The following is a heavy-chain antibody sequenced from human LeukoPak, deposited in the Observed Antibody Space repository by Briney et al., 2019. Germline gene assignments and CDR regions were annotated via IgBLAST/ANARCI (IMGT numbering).Heavy chain of an antibody. D-gene: IGHD1-1*01. CDR3: ARAELDGWFDP. CDR2: INHSGST. CDR1: GGSFSGYY. J-gene: IGHJ5*02. Sequence: SETLSLTCAVYGGSFSGYYWSWIRQPPGKGLEWIGEINHSGSTNYNPSLKSRVTISVDTSKNQFSLKLSSVTAADTAVYYCARAELDGWFDPWGQGTLVTVSS. V-gene: IGHV4-34*01.